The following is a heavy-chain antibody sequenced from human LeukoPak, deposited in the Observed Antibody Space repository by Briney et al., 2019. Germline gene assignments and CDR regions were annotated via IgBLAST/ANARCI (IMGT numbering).Heavy chain of an antibody. V-gene: IGHV4-34*01. CDR2: INHSGST. CDR1: GGSFSGYY. D-gene: IGHD5-12*01. Sequence: SETLSLTCAVYGGSFSGYYWSWIRQPPGKGLEWIGEINHSGSTNYNPSLKSRVTISVDTSKNQFSLKLSSVTAADTAVYYCATAGGYTRGWRFQHWGQGTPVTVSS. J-gene: IGHJ1*01. CDR3: ATAGGYTRGWRFQH.